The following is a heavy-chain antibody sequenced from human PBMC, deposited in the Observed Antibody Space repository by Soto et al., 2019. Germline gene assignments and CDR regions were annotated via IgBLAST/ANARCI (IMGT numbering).Heavy chain of an antibody. Sequence: GGSLRLSCAASGFTFSSYCMHWVRQAPGKGLEWVAVIWYDGSNKYYADSVKGRFTISRDNSKNTLYLQMNSLRAEDTAVYYCARDLYDHGAFDIWGQGTMVTVSS. V-gene: IGHV3-33*01. D-gene: IGHD3-3*01. J-gene: IGHJ3*02. CDR1: GFTFSSYC. CDR3: ARDLYDHGAFDI. CDR2: IWYDGSNK.